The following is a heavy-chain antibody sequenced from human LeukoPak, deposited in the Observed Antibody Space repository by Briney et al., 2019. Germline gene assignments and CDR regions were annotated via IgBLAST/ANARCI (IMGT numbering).Heavy chain of an antibody. CDR3: ARQGARGSYYVGY. CDR1: GGSISSSSYY. Sequence: KSSETLSLTCTVSGGSISSSSYYWGWIRQPPGKGLEWIGSIYYSGSTYYNPSLKSRVTISVDTSKNQFSLKLSSVTAADTAVYYCARQGARGSYYVGYWGQGTLVTVSS. CDR2: IYYSGST. D-gene: IGHD1-26*01. J-gene: IGHJ4*02. V-gene: IGHV4-39*07.